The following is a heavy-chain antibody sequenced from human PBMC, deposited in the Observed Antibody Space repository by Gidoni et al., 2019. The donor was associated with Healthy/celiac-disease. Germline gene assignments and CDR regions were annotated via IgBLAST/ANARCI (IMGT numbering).Heavy chain of an antibody. V-gene: IGHV3-30*03. CDR3: ATSEQQLDFDY. CDR1: GFTFSSYG. Sequence: QVQLVESGGGVVQPGRSLRLPCAASGFTFSSYGMHWVRQAPGKGLEWVAVISYDGSNKYYADSVKGRFTISRDNSKNTLYLQMNSLRAEDTAVYYCATSEQQLDFDYWGQGTLVTVSS. CDR2: ISYDGSNK. D-gene: IGHD6-13*01. J-gene: IGHJ4*02.